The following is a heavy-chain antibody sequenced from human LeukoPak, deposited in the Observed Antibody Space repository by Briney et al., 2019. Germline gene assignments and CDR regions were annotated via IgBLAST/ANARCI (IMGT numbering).Heavy chain of an antibody. CDR2: IKQDGSEK. CDR1: GFTFSNFW. CDR3: ARDWAPLGWPYFDY. V-gene: IGHV3-7*01. J-gene: IGHJ4*02. D-gene: IGHD2-15*01. Sequence: GGSLRLSCAASGFTFSNFWMHWVRQAPGKGLEWVANIKQDGSEKYYVDSVKGRFTISRDNAKNSLYLQMNSLRAEDTAVYYCARDWAPLGWPYFDYWGQGTLVTVSS.